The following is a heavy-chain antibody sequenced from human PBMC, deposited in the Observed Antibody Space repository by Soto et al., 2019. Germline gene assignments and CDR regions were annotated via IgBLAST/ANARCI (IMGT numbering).Heavy chain of an antibody. V-gene: IGHV3-7*01. Sequence: EVQLVESGGGLVQPGGSLRLSCAASGFTFSSYWMSWVRQAPGKGLEWVANIKQDGSEKYYVDSVKGRFTISRDNAKNSLYLQINSLRAEDTAVYYCARDGSYGSGSYYTPYFDYWGQGTLVTVSS. J-gene: IGHJ4*02. CDR1: GFTFSSYW. D-gene: IGHD3-10*01. CDR3: ARDGSYGSGSYYTPYFDY. CDR2: IKQDGSEK.